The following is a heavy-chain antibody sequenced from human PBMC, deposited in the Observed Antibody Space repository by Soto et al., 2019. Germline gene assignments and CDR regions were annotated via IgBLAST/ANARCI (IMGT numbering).Heavy chain of an antibody. J-gene: IGHJ4*02. D-gene: IGHD3-22*01. CDR3: ARALDSSGYYLYYFDY. Sequence: GASVKVSCKASGGTFSSYAISWVRQAPGQGLEWMGGIIPIFGTANYAQKFQGRVTITADESASTAYMELSSLRSEDTAVYYCARALDSSGYYLYYFDYWGQGTLVTVSS. V-gene: IGHV1-69*13. CDR1: GGTFSSYA. CDR2: IIPIFGTA.